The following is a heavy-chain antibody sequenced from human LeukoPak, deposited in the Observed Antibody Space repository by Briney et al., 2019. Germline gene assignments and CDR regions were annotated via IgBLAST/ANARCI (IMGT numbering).Heavy chain of an antibody. Sequence: PSETLSLTCTVSGGSISSSSYYWGWIRQPPGKGLEWIGSIYYSGSTYHNPSLKSRVTISVDTSNNQFSLKLSSVTAADTAVYYCARVPRGWLPNGDYFDYWGQGTLVTVSS. CDR2: IYYSGST. J-gene: IGHJ4*02. CDR1: GGSISSSSYY. V-gene: IGHV4-39*07. CDR3: ARVPRGWLPNGDYFDY. D-gene: IGHD5-24*01.